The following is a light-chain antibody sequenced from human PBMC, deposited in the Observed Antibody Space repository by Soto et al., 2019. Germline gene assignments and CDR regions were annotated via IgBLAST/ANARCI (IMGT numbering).Light chain of an antibody. CDR2: AAS. Sequence: AIQMTQSPSSLSASVGDRVTITCRASEGIRNDLGWYQQRPGQAPKLLIYAASNLQSGVPSRFSGSGSGTDFTLTISSLQPEDFATYYCLQDYNYPRTFGQGTKVEIK. CDR3: LQDYNYPRT. J-gene: IGKJ1*01. CDR1: EGIRND. V-gene: IGKV1-6*01.